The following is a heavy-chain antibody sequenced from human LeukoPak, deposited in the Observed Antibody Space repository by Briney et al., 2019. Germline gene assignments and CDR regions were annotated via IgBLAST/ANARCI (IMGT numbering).Heavy chain of an antibody. CDR3: ARGGVAVAGTYFDY. CDR1: GFTFSSYA. D-gene: IGHD6-19*01. Sequence: GALRLSCAASGFTFSSYAMHWVRQAPGKGLEYVSAISSNGGSTYYANSVKGRFTISRDNSKNTLYLQMGSLRAEDMAVYYCARGGVAVAGTYFDYWGQGTLVTVSS. CDR2: ISSNGGST. J-gene: IGHJ4*02. V-gene: IGHV3-64*01.